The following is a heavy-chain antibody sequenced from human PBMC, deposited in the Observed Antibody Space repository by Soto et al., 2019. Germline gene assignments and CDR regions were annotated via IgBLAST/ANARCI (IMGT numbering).Heavy chain of an antibody. J-gene: IGHJ4*02. D-gene: IGHD4-17*01. Sequence: ASETLSLTCSVSGGSVSDKTYYWSWIRQSPGKGLEWIGYIYYSGTTNYNPSLKSRVTISVDTSKNQFSLGLDSVTAADTALYYCARTTAVPNTLRSRYYFDYWGQGTLVTVSS. CDR1: GGSVSDKTYY. CDR2: IYYSGTT. V-gene: IGHV4-61*01. CDR3: ARTTAVPNTLRSRYYFDY.